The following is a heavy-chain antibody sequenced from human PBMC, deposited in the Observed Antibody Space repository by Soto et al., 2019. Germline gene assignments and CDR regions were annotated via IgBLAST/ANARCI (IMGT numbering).Heavy chain of an antibody. J-gene: IGHJ6*02. V-gene: IGHV4-59*01. D-gene: IGHD6-6*01. CDR3: AREPRGGYSSSPYYYYGMDV. CDR2: IYYSGST. Sequence: AETLSLTCTVSGGSIISYYCSLSRHPPGKGLEWIGYIYYSGSTNYNPSLKSRVTISVDTSKNQFSLKLSSVTAADTAVYYCAREPRGGYSSSPYYYYGMDVWGQGTTVTVSS. CDR1: GGSIISYY.